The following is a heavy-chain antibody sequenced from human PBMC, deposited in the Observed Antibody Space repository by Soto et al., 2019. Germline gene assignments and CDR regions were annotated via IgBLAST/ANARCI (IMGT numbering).Heavy chain of an antibody. V-gene: IGHV3-48*01. Sequence: EVQLVESGGGLVQPGGSLRLSCAASGFTFSSYNMNWVRQAPGKGLEWVSYISSGSSTIYYAASVKGRFTISRDNAKNSLYLQMNSLRAEDTAVYYCARDTEGYCTGGSCSDTKTTSVYYYYYYMDVWGKGTTVTVSS. D-gene: IGHD2-15*01. J-gene: IGHJ6*03. CDR1: GFTFSSYN. CDR2: ISSGSSTI. CDR3: ARDTEGYCTGGSCSDTKTTSVYYYYYYMDV.